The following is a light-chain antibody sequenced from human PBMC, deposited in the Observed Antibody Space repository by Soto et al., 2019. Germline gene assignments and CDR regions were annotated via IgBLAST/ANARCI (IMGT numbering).Light chain of an antibody. CDR3: QQRHMWPIT. J-gene: IGKJ5*01. CDR1: QNIRNY. V-gene: IGKV3-11*01. Sequence: EIVLTQSPATLSLSPGETATLSCRASQNIRNYLAWYQQKPGQAPRLLIYDASNRATGIPARFSGSGSGTDFTLTISSLEPEDSAVYYCQQRHMWPITFGQGTRLEIK. CDR2: DAS.